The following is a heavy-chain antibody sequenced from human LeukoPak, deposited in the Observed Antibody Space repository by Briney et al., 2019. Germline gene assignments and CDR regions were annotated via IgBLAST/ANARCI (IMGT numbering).Heavy chain of an antibody. J-gene: IGHJ4*02. CDR2: INHNSGET. D-gene: IGHD2-15*01. CDR3: ASYPRYVSTPPFDY. V-gene: IGHV1-2*02. CDR1: GYTFTAYY. Sequence: GSVKVSCKASGYTFTAYYLHWVRQAPGQRTGWKGWINHNSGETESAKNFQGRVTMTRDTIISPAYLELTRLTSDDTAVYYCASYPRYVSTPPFDYWGQGTLVTVSS.